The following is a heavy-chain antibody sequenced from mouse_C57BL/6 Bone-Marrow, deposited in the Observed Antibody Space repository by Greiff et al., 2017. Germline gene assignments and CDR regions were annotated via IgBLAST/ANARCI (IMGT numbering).Heavy chain of an antibody. J-gene: IGHJ1*03. D-gene: IGHD2-3*01. CDR3: AREIYDGYP. Sequence: QVQLQQPGAELVKPGASVKLSCKASGYTFTSYWMQWVKQRPGQGLEWIGEIDPSDSYTNYNQKFKGKATLTVDTSSSTAYMQLSSLTSEDSAVYYCAREIYDGYPCGTGTTVTVSS. V-gene: IGHV1-50*01. CDR1: GYTFTSYW. CDR2: IDPSDSYT.